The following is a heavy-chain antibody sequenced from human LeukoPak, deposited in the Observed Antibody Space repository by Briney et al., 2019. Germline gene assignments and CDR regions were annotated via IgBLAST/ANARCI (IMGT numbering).Heavy chain of an antibody. V-gene: IGHV4-39*07. CDR1: GGSISSSSYY. J-gene: IGHJ4*02. CDR3: AGGDAVEMATTKPGGCVFDY. Sequence: PSGTLSLTCTVSGGSISSSSYYWGWIRQPPGKGLEWIGSIYYSGSTYYNPSLKSRVTISVDTSKNQFSLKLSSVTAADTAVYYCAGGDAVEMATTKPGGCVFDYWGQGTLVTVSS. CDR2: IYYSGST. D-gene: IGHD5-24*01.